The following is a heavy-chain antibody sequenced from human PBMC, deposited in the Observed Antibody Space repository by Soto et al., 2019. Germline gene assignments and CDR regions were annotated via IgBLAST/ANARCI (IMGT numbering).Heavy chain of an antibody. D-gene: IGHD7-27*01. CDR1: GYSISSDYY. V-gene: IGHV4-38-2*01. CDR2: ISHSGSA. Sequence: QVQLQESGPGLVRPSETLSLTCAVSGYSISSDYYWGWIRQPPGKGLEWIGSISHSGSAYYNPSLKTSVAMSVDPSKNQFSLKLRSVTAADAALYYCARGLSGGFDYWGQGTLVTVSS. J-gene: IGHJ4*02. CDR3: ARGLSGGFDY.